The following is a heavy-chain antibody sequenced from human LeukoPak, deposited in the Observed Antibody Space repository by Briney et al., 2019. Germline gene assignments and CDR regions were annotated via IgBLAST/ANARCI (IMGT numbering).Heavy chain of an antibody. CDR2: IKRDGSEK. CDR3: ARVGGLGAFDI. CDR1: GFTFSSYW. J-gene: IGHJ3*02. Sequence: GGSLRLSCAASGFTFSSYWMSWVRQAPGKGLEWVANIKRDGSEKYYVDSVKGRFTISRDNAKNSLYLQMNSLRAEDTAVYYCARVGGLGAFDIWGQRTMVTVSS. V-gene: IGHV3-7*01. D-gene: IGHD3-16*01.